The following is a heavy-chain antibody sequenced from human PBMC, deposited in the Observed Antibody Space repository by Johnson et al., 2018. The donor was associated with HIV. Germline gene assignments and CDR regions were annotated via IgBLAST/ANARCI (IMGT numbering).Heavy chain of an antibody. CDR3: TTGLMSAFDM. CDR1: GFTFSSSA. J-gene: IGHJ3*02. CDR2: IYSGGSP. D-gene: IGHD3-16*01. Sequence: VQLVESGGGLVQPGGSLRLSCAASGFTFSSSAMSWVRQAPGKGLEWVSVIYSGGSPYYADSVKGRFTISRDNAKNTLYLQMDSLRAEDTAVYYCTTGLMSAFDMWGQGTMVTVSS. V-gene: IGHV3-23*03.